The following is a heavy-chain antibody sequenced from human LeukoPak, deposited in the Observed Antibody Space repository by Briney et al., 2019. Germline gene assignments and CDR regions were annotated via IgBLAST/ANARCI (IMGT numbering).Heavy chain of an antibody. J-gene: IGHJ4*02. CDR1: GFTFSSYW. CDR2: ISSAGSTI. D-gene: IGHD6-19*01. V-gene: IGHV3-74*01. Sequence: GGSLRLSCEASGFTFSSYWMHWVRQAPGKGRVWVSRISSAGSTITCADSVKRRFTISRDNAKNTLYLQMNSLRAEDTAVYYCARALAVAGNYDCWGEGALVTVSS. CDR3: ARALAVAGNYDC.